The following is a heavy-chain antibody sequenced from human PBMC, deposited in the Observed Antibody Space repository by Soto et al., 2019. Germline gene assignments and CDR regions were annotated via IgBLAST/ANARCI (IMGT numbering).Heavy chain of an antibody. CDR3: ARENEGCSGGSCYSGTYYYMDV. V-gene: IGHV4-59*01. J-gene: IGHJ6*03. CDR2: IYYSGST. CDR1: GGSISSYY. D-gene: IGHD2-15*01. Sequence: SETLSLTCTVSGGSISSYYWSWIRQPPGKGLEWIGYIYYSGSTNYNPSLKSRVTISVDTSKNQFSLKLSSVTAADTAVYYCARENEGCSGGSCYSGTYYYMDVWGKATTVTVSS.